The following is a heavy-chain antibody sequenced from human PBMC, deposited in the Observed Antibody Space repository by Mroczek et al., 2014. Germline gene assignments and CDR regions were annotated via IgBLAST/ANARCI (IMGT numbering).Heavy chain of an antibody. CDR2: INHSGST. D-gene: IGHD2-2*01. V-gene: IGHV4-34*01. Sequence: QVQLQQWGGRTVVSLPETLSLTCAVYGGSVQWLRTGAGSASPHGKGLEWIGEINHSGSTNYNPSLKSRVTISVDTSKNQFSLKLSSVTAADTAVYYCARGIVVVPTAPYYYYYMDVWGKGTTVTVSS. J-gene: IGHJ6*03. CDR3: ARGIVVVPTAPYYYYYMDV. CDR1: GGSVQWLRT.